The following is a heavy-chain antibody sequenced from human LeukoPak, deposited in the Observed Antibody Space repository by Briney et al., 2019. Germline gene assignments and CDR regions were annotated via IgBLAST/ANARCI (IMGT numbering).Heavy chain of an antibody. Sequence: GGSLRLSCAASGSTFSSYWMSWVRQAPGKGLEWVANIKQDGSEKYYVDSVKGRFTISRDNAKNSLYLQMNSLRAEDTAVYYCASRRFLECLEPYYMDVWGKGTTVTVSS. D-gene: IGHD3-3*01. CDR3: ASRRFLECLEPYYMDV. J-gene: IGHJ6*03. V-gene: IGHV3-7*01. CDR1: GSTFSSYW. CDR2: IKQDGSEK.